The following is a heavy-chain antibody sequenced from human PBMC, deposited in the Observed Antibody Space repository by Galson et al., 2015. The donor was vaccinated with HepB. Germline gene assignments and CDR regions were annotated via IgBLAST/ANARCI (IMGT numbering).Heavy chain of an antibody. Sequence: SVKVSCKASGYTFTSYAMHWVRQAPGQRLEWMGWINAGNGNTKYSQKFQGRVTITRDTSASTAYMELSSLRSEDTAVYYCASGDYYDSSGYYPKRFDYWGQGTLVTVSS. CDR1: GYTFTSYA. V-gene: IGHV1-3*01. CDR3: ASGDYYDSSGYYPKRFDY. CDR2: INAGNGNT. D-gene: IGHD3-22*01. J-gene: IGHJ4*02.